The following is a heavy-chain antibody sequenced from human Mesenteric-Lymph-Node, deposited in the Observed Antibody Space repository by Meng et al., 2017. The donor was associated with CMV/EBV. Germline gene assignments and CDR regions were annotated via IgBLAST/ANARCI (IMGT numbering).Heavy chain of an antibody. V-gene: IGHV3-23*01. CDR3: APVGGWGTGSPPTMVT. D-gene: IGHD4-23*01. J-gene: IGHJ5*02. CDR2: ITVASDRT. Sequence: GSTFGTYSMGWVRQAPGKGPEWGATITVASDRTSYADSVKGRFTISRDNSKNTLYLQMNGLRAEDTAMYYCAPVGGWGTGSPPTMVTWGQGTLVTVSS. CDR1: GSTFGTYS.